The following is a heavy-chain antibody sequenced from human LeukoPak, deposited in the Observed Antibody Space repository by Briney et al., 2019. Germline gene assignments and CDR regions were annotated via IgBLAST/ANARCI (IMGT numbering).Heavy chain of an antibody. Sequence: GGSLRLSCAASGFTFSSYDMHWVRQAPGKGLQWVANIKTDGSEKYYVDSVKGRFTISRDNAKNTLYLQMNSLRAEDTAVYYCARDSSHYYDSSGYYIFWGQGTLVTVSS. J-gene: IGHJ4*02. D-gene: IGHD3-22*01. CDR3: ARDSSHYYDSSGYYIF. V-gene: IGHV3-7*01. CDR2: IKTDGSEK. CDR1: GFTFSSYD.